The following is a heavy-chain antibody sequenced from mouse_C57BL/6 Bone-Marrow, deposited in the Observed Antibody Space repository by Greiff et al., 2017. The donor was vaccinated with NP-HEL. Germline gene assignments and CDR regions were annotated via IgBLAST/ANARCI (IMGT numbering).Heavy chain of an antibody. CDR1: GYTFTDYY. D-gene: IGHD2-4*01. J-gene: IGHJ4*01. CDR2: INPNNGGN. V-gene: IGHV1-26*01. CDR3: ARATYYDYDEAMDF. Sequence: VQLQQSGPELVKPGASVKISCKASGYTFTDYYMNWVKQSHGKSLEWIGDINPNNGGNSYNQKFKGKDTLTVDKYTSTAYMELRILTSEDSAVYYCARATYYDYDEAMDFWGQGTSVTVSS.